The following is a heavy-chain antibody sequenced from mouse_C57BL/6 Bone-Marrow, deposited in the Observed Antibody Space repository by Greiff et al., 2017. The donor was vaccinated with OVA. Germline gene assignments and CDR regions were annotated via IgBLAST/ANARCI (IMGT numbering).Heavy chain of an antibody. D-gene: IGHD1-1*01. V-gene: IGHV1-69*01. CDR3: ARERTTVVATGYFDV. CDR2: IDPSDSYT. CDR1: GYTFTSYW. J-gene: IGHJ1*03. Sequence: VQLQQSGAELVMPGASVKLSCKASGYTFTSYWMHWVKQRPGQGLEWTGEIDPSDSYTNYNQKFKGKSTLTVDKSSSTAYMQLSSLTSEDSAVYYCARERTTVVATGYFDVWGTGTTVTVSS.